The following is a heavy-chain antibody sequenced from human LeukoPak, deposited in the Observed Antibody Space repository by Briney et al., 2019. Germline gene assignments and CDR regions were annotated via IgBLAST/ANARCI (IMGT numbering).Heavy chain of an antibody. Sequence: SETLCLTCTVSGGSISSYYWSWIRQPPGKGLEWIGYTYYSGSTNYNPSLKSRVTISVDTSKNQFSLKLSSVTAADTAVYYCARLSFMTPVTLDAFDIWGQGTMVTVSS. D-gene: IGHD4-17*01. J-gene: IGHJ3*02. CDR3: ARLSFMTPVTLDAFDI. CDR2: TYYSGST. V-gene: IGHV4-59*08. CDR1: GGSISSYY.